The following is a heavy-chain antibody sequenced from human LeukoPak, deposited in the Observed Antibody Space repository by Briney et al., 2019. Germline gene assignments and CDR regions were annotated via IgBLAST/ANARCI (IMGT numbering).Heavy chain of an antibody. CDR3: ARHPKDSWAFFDY. CDR1: GFIFGDHY. J-gene: IGHJ4*02. Sequence: PGGSLRLSCVASGFIFGDHYMDWVRQAPGKGLEGVGRIRNKGNRYTTEYAASVKGRFTISRDDSKNSLYLQMNSLKTEDTAMYYCARHPKDSWAFFDYWGQGALVTVSS. V-gene: IGHV3-72*01. CDR2: IRNKGNRYTT. D-gene: IGHD3-16*01.